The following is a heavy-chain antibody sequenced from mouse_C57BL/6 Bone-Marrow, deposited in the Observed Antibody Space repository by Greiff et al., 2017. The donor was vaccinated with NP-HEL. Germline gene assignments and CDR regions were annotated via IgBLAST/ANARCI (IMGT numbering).Heavy chain of an antibody. Sequence: QVQLQQPGAELVRPGSSVKLSCKASGYTFTSYWMHWVKQRPIQGLEWIGNIDPSDSDTHYNQKFKDKATLTVDKSSSTAYMQLSSLTSEDSAVYYCARSRVYCCSSYPFAYWGQGTLVTVSA. CDR1: GYTFTSYW. CDR2: IDPSDSDT. CDR3: ARSRVYCCSSYPFAY. V-gene: IGHV1-52*01. J-gene: IGHJ3*01. D-gene: IGHD1-1*01.